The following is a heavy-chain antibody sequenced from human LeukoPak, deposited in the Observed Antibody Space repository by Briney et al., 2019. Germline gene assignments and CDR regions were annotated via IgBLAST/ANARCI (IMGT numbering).Heavy chain of an antibody. CDR1: GYTFTSYD. CDR3: ARASGGDTMIVVVTNFDY. Sequence: ASVKVSCKASGYTFTSYDINWVRQAPGQGLEWMGWMNPNSGNTGYAQKFQGRVTMTRNTSISTAYMELSSLRSEDTAVYYCARASGGDTMIVVVTNFDYWGQGTLVTVSS. J-gene: IGHJ4*02. V-gene: IGHV1-8*01. CDR2: MNPNSGNT. D-gene: IGHD3-22*01.